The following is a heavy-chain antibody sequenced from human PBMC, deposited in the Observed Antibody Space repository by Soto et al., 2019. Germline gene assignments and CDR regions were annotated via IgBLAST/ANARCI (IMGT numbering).Heavy chain of an antibody. CDR2: IKQDGSEK. V-gene: IGHV3-7*01. Sequence: GGSLRLSCAASGFTFSTYWMNWVRQAPGKGLEWVANIKQDGSEKYYVDSVKGRFAISRDNAKDSLFLQMNNLRAEDTAVYYCVRDWSTFWGMDVWGQGTTVTV. CDR1: GFTFSTYW. CDR3: VRDWSTFWGMDV. J-gene: IGHJ6*02.